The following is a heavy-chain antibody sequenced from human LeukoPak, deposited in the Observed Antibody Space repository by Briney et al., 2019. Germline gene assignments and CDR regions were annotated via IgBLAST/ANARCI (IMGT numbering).Heavy chain of an antibody. V-gene: IGHV6-1*01. CDR3: ALAPSEYHYGMDV. J-gene: IGHJ6*02. CDR2: TYYRSKWYY. CDR1: GDSVSSISVA. Sequence: SQTLSLTCAISGDSVSSISVAWNWIRQSPSRGLEWLGRTYYRSKWYYEYAVSLKGRININPDPSKNQFSLQLNSVTPEDTAVYYCALAPSEYHYGMDVWGQGTTVTVSS.